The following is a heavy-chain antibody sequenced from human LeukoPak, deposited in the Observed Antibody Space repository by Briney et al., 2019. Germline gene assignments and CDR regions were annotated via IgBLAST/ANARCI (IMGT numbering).Heavy chain of an antibody. D-gene: IGHD3-10*01. J-gene: IGHJ6*04. CDR3: AKLGSLVRGLYGMDV. CDR1: GFTFSSYA. Sequence: PGGSLRLSCAASGFTFSSYAMSWVRQAPGKGLELVSAISGSGGSTYYADSVKGRFTFSRDNSKNTLYLQMNSLSAEDTAVYYCAKLGSLVRGLYGMDVWGKGTTVTVSS. CDR2: ISGSGGST. V-gene: IGHV3-23*01.